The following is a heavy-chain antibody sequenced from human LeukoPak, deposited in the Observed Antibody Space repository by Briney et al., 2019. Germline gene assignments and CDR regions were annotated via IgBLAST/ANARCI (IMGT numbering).Heavy chain of an antibody. CDR2: VSGGGTDT. J-gene: IGHJ4*02. D-gene: IGHD3-22*01. V-gene: IGHV3-23*01. CDR1: GFNFSAHL. CDR3: ARDQWFDGFDL. Sequence: AGGSLRLSCTGSGFNFSAHLMTWVRQVPGKGLEWISSVSGGGTDTYYADSEKGRFIVSRDDSKSTIYLVMKGLTVEDTATYFCARDQWFDGFDLWGQGTLATVSS.